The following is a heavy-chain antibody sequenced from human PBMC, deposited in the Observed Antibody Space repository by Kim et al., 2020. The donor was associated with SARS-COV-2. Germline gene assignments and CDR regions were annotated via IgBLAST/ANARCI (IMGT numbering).Heavy chain of an antibody. D-gene: IGHD2-2*01. V-gene: IGHV3-53*01. CDR2: IYSGGST. CDR1: GFTVSSNY. CDR3: VVPAATGLNYYYYYGMDV. Sequence: GGSLRLSCAASGFTVSSNYMSWVRQAPGKGLEWVSVIYSGGSTYYADSVKGRFTISRDNSKNTLYLQMNSLRAEDTAVYYCVVPAATGLNYYYYYGMDVWGQGTTVTVSS. J-gene: IGHJ6*02.